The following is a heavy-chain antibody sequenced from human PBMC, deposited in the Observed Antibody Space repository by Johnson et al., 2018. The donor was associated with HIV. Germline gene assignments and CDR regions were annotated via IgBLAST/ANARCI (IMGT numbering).Heavy chain of an antibody. J-gene: IGHJ3*02. V-gene: IGHV3-30-3*01. D-gene: IGHD1-26*01. CDR3: ARSPVIVGAKGDAFDI. CDR2: ISYDGSNK. Sequence: QVQLVESGGGVVQPGRSLRLSCAASGFSFSSYAMHWVRQSPGKGLEWVAVISYDGSNKYYADSVKGRFTTSRDNSKNTLYLQMNSLRAEDTAVYYCARSPVIVGAKGDAFDIWGQGTMVTVSS. CDR1: GFSFSSYA.